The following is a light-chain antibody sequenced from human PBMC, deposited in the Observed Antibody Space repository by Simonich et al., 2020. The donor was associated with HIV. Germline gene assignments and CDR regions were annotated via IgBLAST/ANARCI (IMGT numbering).Light chain of an antibody. CDR2: YAS. CDR1: QSVSSN. V-gene: IGKV6-21*02. Sequence: EIVMTQSPATLSVSPGERATLSCRASQSVSSNLAWDQQKPDQSPKLLIKYASQSISGVPSRFSGSGSGTDFTLTINSLEAEDAATYYCHQSSSLPHTFGQGTKLEIK. J-gene: IGKJ2*01. CDR3: HQSSSLPHT.